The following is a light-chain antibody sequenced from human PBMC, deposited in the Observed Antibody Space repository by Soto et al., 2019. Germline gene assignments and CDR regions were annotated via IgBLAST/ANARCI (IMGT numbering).Light chain of an antibody. V-gene: IGKV2-30*01. Sequence: DVVMTQSPLSLTVTLGQPASISCRSNQSLVYSDGNTFLSWFQQRPGQSPRRLIYKVSNRDSGVPDRFSGSGSGTDFTLKITRVEAEDVGVYYCMQGTHWPPIFGPGTKVDIK. CDR1: QSLVYSDGNTF. CDR3: MQGTHWPPI. CDR2: KVS. J-gene: IGKJ3*01.